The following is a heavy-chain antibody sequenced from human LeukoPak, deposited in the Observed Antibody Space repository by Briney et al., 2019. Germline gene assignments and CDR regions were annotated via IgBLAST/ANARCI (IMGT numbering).Heavy chain of an antibody. Sequence: GGSLRLSCAASGFTFSSYAMSWVRQAPGKGLEWVSAISGSGGSTYYADSVKGRFTISRDNSKNTLYLQMNSLRAEDTAVYYCAKGAGAYYDFWSGYYVFEYFDYWGQGTLVTVSS. D-gene: IGHD3-3*01. J-gene: IGHJ4*02. CDR3: AKGAGAYYDFWSGYYVFEYFDY. V-gene: IGHV3-23*01. CDR2: ISGSGGST. CDR1: GFTFSSYA.